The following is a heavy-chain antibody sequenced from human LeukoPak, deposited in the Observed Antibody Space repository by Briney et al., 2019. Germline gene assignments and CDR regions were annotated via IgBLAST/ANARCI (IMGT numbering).Heavy chain of an antibody. Sequence: PGGSLRLSCAASGFTFSSYSMNWVRQAPGKGLEWVSSISSSSSYIYYADSVKGRFTISRDNAKNSLYLQMNSLRAEDTAVYYCARESFQRLGLFDYWGQGTLVTVSS. CDR3: ARESFQRLGLFDY. D-gene: IGHD6-25*01. CDR2: ISSSSSYI. CDR1: GFTFSSYS. J-gene: IGHJ4*02. V-gene: IGHV3-21*01.